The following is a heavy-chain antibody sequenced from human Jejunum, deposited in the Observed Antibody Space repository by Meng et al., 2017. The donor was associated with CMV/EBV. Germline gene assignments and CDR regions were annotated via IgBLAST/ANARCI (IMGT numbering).Heavy chain of an antibody. CDR3: ARVPAELGSSSSWYYFDY. CDR1: IRSSY. CDR2: VYYSGST. J-gene: IGHJ4*02. Sequence: IRSSYWTWIRPPPGKGLEWIGYVYYSGSTTYNPSLKSRVTISVDTSKNQFSLKLSSVTAADTAVYYCARVPAELGSSSSWYYFDYWGQGTLVTVSS. D-gene: IGHD6-13*01. V-gene: IGHV4-59*01.